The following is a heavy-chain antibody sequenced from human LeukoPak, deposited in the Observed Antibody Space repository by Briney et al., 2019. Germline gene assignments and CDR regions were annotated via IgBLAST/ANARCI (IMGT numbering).Heavy chain of an antibody. CDR1: GGTFSSYA. CDR3: ARDRSSSSWYSDFDY. D-gene: IGHD6-13*01. CDR2: IIPIFGTA. Sequence: SVKVSCKASGGTFSSYAISWVRQAPGQGLEWMGRIIPIFGTANYAQKFQGRVTITTDESTSTAYMELSSLRSDDTAVYYCARDRSSSSWYSDFDYWGQGTLVTVSS. J-gene: IGHJ4*02. V-gene: IGHV1-69*05.